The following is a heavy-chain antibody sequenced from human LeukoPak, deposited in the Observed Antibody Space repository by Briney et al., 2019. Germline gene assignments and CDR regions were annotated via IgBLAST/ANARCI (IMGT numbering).Heavy chain of an antibody. V-gene: IGHV4-31*03. Sequence: PSQTLSLTCTVSGGSVSSGGYYWSWLRQHPGKGLEWLGYIYYSGSPYYNLSLKSRGTMSLDTSKNQFSLKLSSVTAADTAVYYCRVTGSRVYDSSGYYYDYFDYWGQGTLVTVSS. J-gene: IGHJ4*02. CDR2: IYYSGSP. D-gene: IGHD3-22*01. CDR1: GGSVSSGGYY. CDR3: RVTGSRVYDSSGYYYDYFDY.